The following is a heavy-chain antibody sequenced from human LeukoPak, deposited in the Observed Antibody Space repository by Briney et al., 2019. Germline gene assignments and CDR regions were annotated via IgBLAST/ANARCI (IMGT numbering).Heavy chain of an antibody. CDR1: GFTVSSYR. D-gene: IGHD1-26*01. Sequence: GGSLRLSCAASGFTVSSYRMNWVRQAPGKGLEWVSSISSGGTYIYYADSVKGRLTISRDNTKNSLYLQTHSLRAEDTAMYYCARDYSGSTTDYWGQGTLVTVSS. CDR2: ISSGGTYI. V-gene: IGHV3-21*01. CDR3: ARDYSGSTTDY. J-gene: IGHJ4*02.